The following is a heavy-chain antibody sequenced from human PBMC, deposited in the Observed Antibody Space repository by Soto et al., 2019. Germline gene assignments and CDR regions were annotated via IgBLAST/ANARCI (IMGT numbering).Heavy chain of an antibody. CDR2: ISSGGSYI. CDR1: GFTFSDYA. Sequence: GGSLRLSCAASGFTFSDYAMNWVRQAPGKGLEWVAHISSGGSYIYYADSLKGRFTISRDSAENSLYLQMNSLRPEDTAVYYCARGRYELLYDSFDYWGQGA. D-gene: IGHD3-3*01. J-gene: IGHJ4*02. CDR3: ARGRYELLYDSFDY. V-gene: IGHV3-21*01.